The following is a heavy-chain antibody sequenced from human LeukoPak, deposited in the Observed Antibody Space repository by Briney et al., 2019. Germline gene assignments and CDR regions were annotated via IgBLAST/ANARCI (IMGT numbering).Heavy chain of an antibody. CDR3: ARSIGPGAFDI. CDR2: IIPIFGTA. V-gene: IGHV1-69*05. J-gene: IGHJ3*02. D-gene: IGHD1-1*01. CDR1: GGTFSSYA. Sequence: SVKVSCKASGGTFSSYAISWVRQAPGQGLEWMGGIIPIFGTANYAQKFQGRVTITTDESTSTAHMELSGLRSEDTAVYYCARSIGPGAFDIWGQGTMVTVSS.